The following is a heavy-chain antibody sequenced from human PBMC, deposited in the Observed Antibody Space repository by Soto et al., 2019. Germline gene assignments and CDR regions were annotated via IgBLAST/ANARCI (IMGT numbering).Heavy chain of an antibody. V-gene: IGHV4-34*01. CDR3: ARGQLVWYGDLTPYHRDMDV. D-gene: IGHD3-10*01. CDR1: GGSFDDFY. CDR2: ISHDGGT. Sequence: SETLSLTCAFYGGSFDDFYWSWVRQSPGKGLEWVGEISHDGGTNYSPSLASRVSISVDTSKNQFSLHLRSVAAADTGLYYCARGQLVWYGDLTPYHRDMDVWGQGTTVTVSS. J-gene: IGHJ6*02.